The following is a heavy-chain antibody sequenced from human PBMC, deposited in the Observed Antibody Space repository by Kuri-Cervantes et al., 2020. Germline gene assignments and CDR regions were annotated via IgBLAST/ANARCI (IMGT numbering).Heavy chain of an antibody. CDR3: ATSKGRYCSSTSCSTPTALDI. CDR2: ISSSSTI. J-gene: IGHJ3*02. V-gene: IGHV3-48*01. CDR1: GFTFSSYS. D-gene: IGHD2-2*02. Sequence: GGSLRLSCAASGFTFSSYSMNWVRQAPGKGLEWVSYISSSSTIYYADSVKGRFTISRDNAKNSLYLQMNSLRAEDTAVYYCATSKGRYCSSTSCSTPTALDIWGQGTMVTVSS.